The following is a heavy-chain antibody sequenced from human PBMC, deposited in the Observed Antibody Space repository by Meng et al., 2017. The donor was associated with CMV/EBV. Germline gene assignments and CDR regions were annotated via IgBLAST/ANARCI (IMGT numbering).Heavy chain of an antibody. CDR3: ARDKRALRDYDSSGYYGY. CDR1: GGTFSSYA. V-gene: IGHV1-46*01. J-gene: IGHJ4*02. D-gene: IGHD3-22*01. Sequence: ASVKVSCKASGGTFSSYAISWVRQAPGQGLEWMGIINPSGGSTSYAQKFQGRVTMTRDTSTSTVYMELSSLRSEDTAVYYCARDKRALRDYDSSGYYGYWGQGTLVTVSS. CDR2: INPSGGST.